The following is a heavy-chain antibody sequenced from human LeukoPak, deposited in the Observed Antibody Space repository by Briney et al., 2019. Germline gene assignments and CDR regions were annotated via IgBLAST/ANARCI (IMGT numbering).Heavy chain of an antibody. J-gene: IGHJ4*02. D-gene: IGHD5-18*01. CDR1: GFTFSSYA. CDR3: ARDFAPGPYTAMGPGSDY. CDR2: ISYDGSNK. Sequence: GGSLRLSCAASGFTFSSYAMHWVRQAPGKGLEWVAVISYDGSNKYYADSVKGRFTISRDNSKNTLYLQMNSLRAEDTAVYYCARDFAPGPYTAMGPGSDYWGQGTLVTVSS. V-gene: IGHV3-30*04.